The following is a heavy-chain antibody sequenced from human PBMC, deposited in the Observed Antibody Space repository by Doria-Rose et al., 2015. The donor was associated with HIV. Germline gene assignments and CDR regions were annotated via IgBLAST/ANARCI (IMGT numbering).Heavy chain of an antibody. CDR1: GVSLSSPGMG. CDR2: IFSDDER. D-gene: IGHD6-13*01. V-gene: IGHV2-26*01. J-gene: IGHJ4*02. CDR3: ARIKSSRWYHKYYFDF. Sequence: SGPMLVKPTETLTLTCTVSGVSLSSPGMGVSWIRQPPGKALEWLANIFSDDERSYKTSLKSRLTISRGTSKSQVVLTMTDMDPVDTATYYCARIKSSRWYHKYYFDFWGQGTLVIVS.